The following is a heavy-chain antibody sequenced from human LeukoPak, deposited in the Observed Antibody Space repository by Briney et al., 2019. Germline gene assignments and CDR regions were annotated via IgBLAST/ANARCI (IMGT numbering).Heavy chain of an antibody. D-gene: IGHD3-9*01. CDR3: AREGGRGYYDILTGYYFDY. CDR1: GFTFSSYW. CDR2: IKQDGGEK. V-gene: IGHV3-7*01. J-gene: IGHJ4*02. Sequence: GGSLRLSCAASGFTFSSYWMSWVRQAPGKGLEWVANIKQDGGEKYYVDSVKGRFTISRDNAKNSLYLQMNSLRAEDTAVYYCAREGGRGYYDILTGYYFDYWGQGTLVTVSS.